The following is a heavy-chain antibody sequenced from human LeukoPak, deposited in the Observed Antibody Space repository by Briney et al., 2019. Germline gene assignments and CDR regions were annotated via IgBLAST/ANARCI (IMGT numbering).Heavy chain of an antibody. CDR3: ARDQFGRQLALLDY. V-gene: IGHV3-30-3*01. CDR2: ISYDGSNK. D-gene: IGHD6-6*01. CDR1: GFTFSSYA. J-gene: IGHJ4*02. Sequence: GRSLRLSCAASGFTFSSYAMHCVRQAPGKGLEWVADISYDGSNKYYADSVKGRFTISRDNTKNTLYLQMNSLRAEDTAVYYCARDQFGRQLALLDYWGQGTLVTVSS.